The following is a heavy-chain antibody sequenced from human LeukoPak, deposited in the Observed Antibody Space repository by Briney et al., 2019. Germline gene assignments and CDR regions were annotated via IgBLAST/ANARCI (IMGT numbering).Heavy chain of an antibody. Sequence: PGGSLRLSCAASGFTLSNHWMHWVRQAPGKGLEWVAVISYDGSNKYYADSVKGRFTISRDNSKNTLYLQMNSLRAEDTAVYYCAKGVAGYNDYWGQGTLVTVSS. V-gene: IGHV3-30*18. D-gene: IGHD6-19*01. CDR2: ISYDGSNK. CDR1: GFTLSNHW. CDR3: AKGVAGYNDY. J-gene: IGHJ4*02.